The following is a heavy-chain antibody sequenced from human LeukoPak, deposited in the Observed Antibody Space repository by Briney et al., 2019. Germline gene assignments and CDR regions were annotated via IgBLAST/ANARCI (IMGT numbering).Heavy chain of an antibody. CDR2: IHYTGST. V-gene: IGHV4-31*03. J-gene: IGHJ5*02. CDR3: ARAARYYSSPFGWFDP. CDR1: GASISSGTYY. Sequence: PSQTLSLTCTVSGASISSGTYYWSWIRQHPGKGPEWIGYIHYTGSTYYNPSLESRVTMSVYRSENQFSLNLSAVSAADTAVYYCARAARYYSSPFGWFDPWGQGTLVTVSS. D-gene: IGHD6-19*01.